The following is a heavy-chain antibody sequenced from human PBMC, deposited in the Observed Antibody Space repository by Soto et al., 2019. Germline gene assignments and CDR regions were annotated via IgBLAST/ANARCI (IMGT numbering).Heavy chain of an antibody. D-gene: IGHD3-22*01. CDR3: ASLDYYDSSGYSPFDY. CDR2: IYYSGST. Sequence: SETLSLTCTVSGGSISSYYWSWIRQPPGKGLEWIGYIYYSGSTNYNPSLKSRVTISVDTSKNQFSLKLSSVTAADTAVYYCASLDYYDSSGYSPFDYWGQGTLVTVSS. J-gene: IGHJ4*02. V-gene: IGHV4-59*01. CDR1: GGSISSYY.